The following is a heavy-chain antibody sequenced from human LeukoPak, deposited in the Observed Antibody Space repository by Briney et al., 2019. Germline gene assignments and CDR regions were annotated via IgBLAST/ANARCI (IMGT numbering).Heavy chain of an antibody. CDR3: AHDSSSSFDDAFDI. Sequence: SSVKVSCKASGGTFSSYAISWVRQAPGQGLEWMGGIIPIFGTANYAQKFQGRVTITADESTSTAYMELSSLRSEATAVYYCAHDSSSSFDDAFDIWGQGTMVTVSS. CDR1: GGTFSSYA. V-gene: IGHV1-69*01. CDR2: IIPIFGTA. D-gene: IGHD6-6*01. J-gene: IGHJ3*02.